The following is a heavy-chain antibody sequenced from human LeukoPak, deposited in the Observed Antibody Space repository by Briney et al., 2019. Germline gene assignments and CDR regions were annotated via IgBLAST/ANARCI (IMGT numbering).Heavy chain of an antibody. CDR1: GYTFTGYY. Sequence: SVKVSCKASGYTFTGYYMHWVRQAPGQGLEWMGRINPNSGGTNYAQKFQGRVTMTRDTSISTAYMELSRLRSDDTAVYYCARWREWKDAFDIWGQGTMVTVSS. CDR2: INPNSGGT. J-gene: IGHJ3*02. V-gene: IGHV1-2*06. D-gene: IGHD3-3*01. CDR3: ARWREWKDAFDI.